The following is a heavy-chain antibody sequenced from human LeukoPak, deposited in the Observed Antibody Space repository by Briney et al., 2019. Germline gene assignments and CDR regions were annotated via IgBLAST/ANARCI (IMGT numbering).Heavy chain of an antibody. CDR1: GGSISSYY. J-gene: IGHJ2*01. Sequence: SETPSLTCTVSGGSISSYYWSWIRQPPGKGLEWIGYIYYSGSTNYNPSLKSRVTISVDTSKNQFSLKLSSVTAADTAVYYCARDKVNWYFDLWGRGTLVTVSS. V-gene: IGHV4-59*01. CDR2: IYYSGST. CDR3: ARDKVNWYFDL.